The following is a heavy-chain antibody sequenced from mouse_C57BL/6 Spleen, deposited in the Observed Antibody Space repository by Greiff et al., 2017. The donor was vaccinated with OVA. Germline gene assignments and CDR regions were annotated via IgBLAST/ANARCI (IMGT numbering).Heavy chain of an antibody. CDR2: IDPETGGT. V-gene: IGHV1-15*01. J-gene: IGHJ2*01. CDR1: GYTFTDYE. Sequence: VKLVESGAELVRPGASVTLSCKASGYTFTDYEMHWVKQTPVHGLEWIGAIDPETGGTAYNQKFKGKAILTADKSSSTAYMELRSLTSEDSAVYYCTVITTVVATDFDYWGQGTTLTVSS. CDR3: TVITTVVATDFDY. D-gene: IGHD1-1*01.